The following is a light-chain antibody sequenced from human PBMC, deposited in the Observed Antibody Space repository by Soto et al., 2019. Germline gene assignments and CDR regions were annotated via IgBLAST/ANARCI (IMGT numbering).Light chain of an antibody. CDR2: GAS. CDR3: QQYNDWPLT. CDR1: QSFSSH. Sequence: EIVMTQSPATLSVSPGERATLSCRASQSFSSHLAWYQQKPGQSPRLLIYGASTRATGIPARFSGSGSGTKFTPNISRLQPEEFAVYYCQQYNDWPLTFGGGTKVEIK. J-gene: IGKJ4*01. V-gene: IGKV3-15*01.